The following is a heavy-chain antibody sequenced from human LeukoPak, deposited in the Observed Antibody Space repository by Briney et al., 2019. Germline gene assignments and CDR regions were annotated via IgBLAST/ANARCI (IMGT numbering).Heavy chain of an antibody. CDR1: GFTFSSYA. Sequence: GGSLRLSCAASGFTFSSYAMHWVRQAPGKGLEWVAVISYDGSYKYYADSVKGRFTISRDNAKNSLYLQMNSLRAEDTAVYYCARSNGENDYWGQGTLVTVSS. D-gene: IGHD4-17*01. CDR3: ARSNGENDY. V-gene: IGHV3-30*04. J-gene: IGHJ4*02. CDR2: ISYDGSYK.